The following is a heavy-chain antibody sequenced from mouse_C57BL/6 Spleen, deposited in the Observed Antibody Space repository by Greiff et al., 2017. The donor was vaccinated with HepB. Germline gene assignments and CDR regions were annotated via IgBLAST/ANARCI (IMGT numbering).Heavy chain of an antibody. J-gene: IGHJ2*01. Sequence: EVQLQQSGPVLVKPGASVKMSCKASGYTFTDYYMNWVKQSHGKSLEWIGVINPYNGGTSYNQKFKGKATLTVDKSSSTAYMELNSLTSEDSAVYYCARREEDPFDYWGQGTTLTVSS. CDR2: INPYNGGT. CDR3: ARREEDPFDY. V-gene: IGHV1-19*01. CDR1: GYTFTDYY.